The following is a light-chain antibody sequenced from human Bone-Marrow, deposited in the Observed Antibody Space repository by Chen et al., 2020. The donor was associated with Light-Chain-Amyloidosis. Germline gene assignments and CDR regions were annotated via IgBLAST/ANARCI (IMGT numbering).Light chain of an antibody. CDR2: WAS. CDR3: QQFYTVPIT. Sequence: IAMTQSPDPLAVSLGERATINCKSSQSILYSSNNKNYLAWYQQKPGQPPKLLLYWASTRESGVPERFSGSGSGTDFTLTISSLQAEDVAVYFCQQFYTVPITFGGGTKVDLK. V-gene: IGKV4-1*01. J-gene: IGKJ4*01. CDR1: QSILYSSNNKNY.